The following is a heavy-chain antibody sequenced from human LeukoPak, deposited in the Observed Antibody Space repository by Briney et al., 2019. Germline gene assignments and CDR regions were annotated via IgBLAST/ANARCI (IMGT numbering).Heavy chain of an antibody. J-gene: IGHJ4*02. Sequence: SETLSLTCTVSGGSISSYYWSWIRQPPGKGLERIGYIYYSGSTNYNPSLKSRVTISIDTSKNQFSLKLSSVTAADTAVYYCARGPWGIATADTNFDYWGQGTLVTVSS. CDR3: ARGPWGIATADTNFDY. CDR1: GGSISSYY. CDR2: IYYSGST. D-gene: IGHD6-13*01. V-gene: IGHV4-59*01.